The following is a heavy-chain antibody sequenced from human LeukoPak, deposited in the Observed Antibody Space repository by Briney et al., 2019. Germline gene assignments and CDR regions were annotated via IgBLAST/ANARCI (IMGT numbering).Heavy chain of an antibody. V-gene: IGHV4-4*02. CDR3: AREWKGYSSGWFDY. J-gene: IGHJ4*02. D-gene: IGHD6-19*01. CDR2: IYHSGST. Sequence: SETLSLTCAVSGGSISSSNWWSWVRQPPGKGLEWIGEIYHSGSTNYNPSLKSRATISVDKSKNQFSLKLSSVTAADTAVYYCAREWKGYSSGWFDYWGQGTLVTVSS. CDR1: GGSISSSNW.